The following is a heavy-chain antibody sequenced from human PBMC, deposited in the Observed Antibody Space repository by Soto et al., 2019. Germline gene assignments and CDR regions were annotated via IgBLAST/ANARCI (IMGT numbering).Heavy chain of an antibody. CDR3: ARSTHYYDSSGYGGVAFDI. CDR1: GFTFSDYY. CDR2: ISSSSSYT. Sequence: PGGSLRLSCAASGFTFSDYYMSWIRQAQGKGLEWVSYISSSSSYTNYADSVKGRFTISRDNAKNSLYLQMNSLRAEDTAVYYCARSTHYYDSSGYGGVAFDIWGQGTMVTGSS. D-gene: IGHD3-22*01. V-gene: IGHV3-11*06. J-gene: IGHJ3*02.